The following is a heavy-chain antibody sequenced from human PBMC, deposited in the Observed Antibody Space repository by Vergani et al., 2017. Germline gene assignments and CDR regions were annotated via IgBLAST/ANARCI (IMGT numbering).Heavy chain of an antibody. CDR1: GFTFSSYS. V-gene: IGHV3-21*01. CDR2: ISSSSSYI. D-gene: IGHD1-26*01. CDR3: ARVEGGSYRTPDDY. J-gene: IGHJ4*02. Sequence: EVQLVESGGGLVKPGGSLRLSCAASGFTFSSYSMNWVRQAPVKGLEWVSSISSSSSYIYYADSVKGRFTISRDNAKNSLYLQMNSLRAEDTAVYYCARVEGGSYRTPDDYWGQGTLVTVSS.